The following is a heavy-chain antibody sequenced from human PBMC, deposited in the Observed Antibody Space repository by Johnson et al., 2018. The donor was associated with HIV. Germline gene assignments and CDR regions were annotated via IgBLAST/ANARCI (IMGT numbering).Heavy chain of an antibody. CDR2: IKHDGSEK. Sequence: VQLVESGGGLVQPGGSLRLSCAASGFTFSSYWMSWVRQAPGKGLEWVANIKHDGSEKYYVDSVMGRFTISRDNAKNSLYLQMNSLRAEDTAVYYCARVPEGDDDAFDIWGQGTMVTVSS. CDR3: ARVPEGDDDAFDI. V-gene: IGHV3-7*01. J-gene: IGHJ3*02. CDR1: GFTFSSYW. D-gene: IGHD2-21*01.